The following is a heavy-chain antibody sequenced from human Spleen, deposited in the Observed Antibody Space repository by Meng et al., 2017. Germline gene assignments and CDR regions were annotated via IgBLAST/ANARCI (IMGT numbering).Heavy chain of an antibody. Sequence: QVQLVQSGADVRKPGASVKVSCKASGYTFTNYAMHWVRQAPGQRLEWMGRINVDNGNTRYSQKFQGRVSFTRDTSASTVYMELSSLRSEDTAVYYCARVWITEMANFDYWGQGTLVTVSS. CDR2: INVDNGNT. V-gene: IGHV1-3*01. J-gene: IGHJ4*02. CDR3: ARVWITEMANFDY. CDR1: GYTFTNYA. D-gene: IGHD5-24*01.